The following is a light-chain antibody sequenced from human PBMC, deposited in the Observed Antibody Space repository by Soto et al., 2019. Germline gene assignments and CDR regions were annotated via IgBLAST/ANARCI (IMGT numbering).Light chain of an antibody. CDR2: LGS. CDR3: MQALQTPT. J-gene: IGKJ1*01. CDR1: QSLLHSNGYNY. Sequence: DIVIAQSPLSVPFTPREPSSISCRSSQSLLHSNGYNYLDWYLQKPGQSPQLLIYLGSNRASGVPDRFSGSGSGTDFTLKISRVEAEDVGVYYCMQALQTPTFGQGTKVDI. V-gene: IGKV2-28*01.